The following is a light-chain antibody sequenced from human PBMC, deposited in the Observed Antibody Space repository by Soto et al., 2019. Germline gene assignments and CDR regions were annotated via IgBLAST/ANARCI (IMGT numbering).Light chain of an antibody. J-gene: IGLJ2*01. CDR1: SRDIGAYNY. CDR2: GVT. Sequence: QSVLTQPPSASGSPGQSVTISCTGTSRDIGAYNYVSWYQQHPGTAPRLIVYGVTERPSGISDRFSGSKSGNTASLTVSGLRADDEAHYFCSSYAGGDKFVVFGGGTKVTVL. CDR3: SSYAGGDKFVV. V-gene: IGLV2-8*01.